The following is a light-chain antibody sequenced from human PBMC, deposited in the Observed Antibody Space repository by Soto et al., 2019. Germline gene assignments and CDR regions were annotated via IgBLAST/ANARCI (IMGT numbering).Light chain of an antibody. CDR2: EVT. CDR3: ASSAGSRTYG. Sequence: QSVLAQPASVSGSPGQSVTISCSGSDIGNYNLVSWYQHLPGRAPKLLIFEVTMRPSGISDRFSGSKSASTASLTISGLQAEDEGDYYCASSAGSRTYGFGGVTKV. V-gene: IGLV2-23*02. CDR1: SDIGNYNL. J-gene: IGLJ1*01.